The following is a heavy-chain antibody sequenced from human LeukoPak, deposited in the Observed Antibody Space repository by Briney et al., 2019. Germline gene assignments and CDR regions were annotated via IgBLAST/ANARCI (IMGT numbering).Heavy chain of an antibody. CDR2: ISGSGGST. CDR1: GFTFSSYG. V-gene: IGHV3-23*01. CDR3: SRAATYSGIYFALDV. J-gene: IGHJ6*02. D-gene: IGHD1-26*01. Sequence: GGSLRLSCAASGFTFSSYGMSWVRQAPGKGLEWVSAISGSGGSTNYADSVKGRFTFSRDNSKNALYLQMNSLRVEDTAVYYCSRAATYSGIYFALDVWGQGTTVTVSS.